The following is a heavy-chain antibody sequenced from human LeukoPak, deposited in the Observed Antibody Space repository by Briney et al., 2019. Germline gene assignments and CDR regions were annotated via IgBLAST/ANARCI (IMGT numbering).Heavy chain of an antibody. D-gene: IGHD6-13*01. CDR2: INPSGGST. CDR1: GYTFTSYY. J-gene: IGHJ6*03. V-gene: IGHV1-46*01. Sequence: ASVKVSCKASGYTFTSYYMHWVRQAPGQGLEWMGIINPSGGSTSYAQKFQGRVTMTRDMSTSTVYMELSSLRSEDTAVYYCASGPEASSSSWYGGYYYYYYMDVWGKGTTVTVSS. CDR3: ASGPEASSSSWYGGYYYYYYMDV.